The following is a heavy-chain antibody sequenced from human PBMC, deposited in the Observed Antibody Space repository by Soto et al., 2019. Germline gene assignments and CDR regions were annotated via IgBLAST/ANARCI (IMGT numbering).Heavy chain of an antibody. CDR1: GASISTYY. CDR3: VRGMSGYDYIFDS. J-gene: IGHJ4*02. V-gene: IGHV4-4*07. D-gene: IGHD5-12*01. CDR2: SGST. Sequence: PSETLSLTGTVSGASISTYYWIWIRQPAGKGLEWIGSSGSTNYNPSLKSRVTMSVDTSKNQFSLKLSSVTVADTAVYYCVRGMSGYDYIFDSWGQGTLVTVSS.